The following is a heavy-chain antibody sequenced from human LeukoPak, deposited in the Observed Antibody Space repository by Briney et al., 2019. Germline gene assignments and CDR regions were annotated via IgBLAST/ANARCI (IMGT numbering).Heavy chain of an antibody. CDR1: GGTLNTHI. V-gene: IGHV1-69*02. D-gene: IGHD1-1*01. Sequence: SVKVSCKASGGTLNTHIFTWVRQAPGQGLEWMGKITPIIDVSIYAQKFQGRPTITADKSTATVYMELSGLKSEDTAVYYCARVNLRGSQYNWFDPWGQGTLVTVSS. CDR2: ITPIIDVS. CDR3: ARVNLRGSQYNWFDP. J-gene: IGHJ5*02.